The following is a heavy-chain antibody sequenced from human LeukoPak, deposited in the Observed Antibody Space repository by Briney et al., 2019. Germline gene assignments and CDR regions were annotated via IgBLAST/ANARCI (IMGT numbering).Heavy chain of an antibody. CDR2: IYYSGST. Sequence: SETLSLTCTVSGGSINSSSYYWGWIRQPPGKGLEWIGNIYYSGSTYYSPSLKSRVTISVDTSKNQFSLKLSSVTAADTAVYYCAREYYYDSSGYRYYYYMDVWGKGTTVTISS. CDR1: GGSINSSSYY. V-gene: IGHV4-39*07. D-gene: IGHD3-22*01. CDR3: AREYYYDSSGYRYYYYMDV. J-gene: IGHJ6*03.